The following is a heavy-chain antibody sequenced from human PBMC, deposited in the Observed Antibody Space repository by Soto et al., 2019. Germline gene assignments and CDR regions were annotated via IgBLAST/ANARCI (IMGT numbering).Heavy chain of an antibody. CDR3: ASEAAVAGTADAFDI. J-gene: IGHJ3*02. CDR1: GFTFSSYS. CDR2: ISSSSSYI. V-gene: IGHV3-21*01. D-gene: IGHD6-19*01. Sequence: GGSLRLSCAASGFTFSSYSMNWVRQAPGKGLEWVSSISSSSSYIYYADSVKGRFTISRDNAKNLLYLQMNSLRAEDTAVYYCASEAAVAGTADAFDIWGQGTMVTVSS.